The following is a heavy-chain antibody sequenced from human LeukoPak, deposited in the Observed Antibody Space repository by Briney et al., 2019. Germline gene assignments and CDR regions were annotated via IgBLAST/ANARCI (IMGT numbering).Heavy chain of an antibody. Sequence: PSETLSLTCAVYGGSFSGYYWSWIRQPPGKGLEWIGEINHSGSTNYNPSLKSRVTISVDTSKNQFSLKLSSVTAADTAVYYCARENDYDSSGYYYYFDYWGQGTLVTVSS. V-gene: IGHV4-34*01. J-gene: IGHJ4*02. CDR2: INHSGST. CDR1: GGSFSGYY. D-gene: IGHD3-22*01. CDR3: ARENDYDSSGYYYYFDY.